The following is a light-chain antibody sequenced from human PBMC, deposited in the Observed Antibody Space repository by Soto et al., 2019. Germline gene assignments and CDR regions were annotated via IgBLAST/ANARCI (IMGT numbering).Light chain of an antibody. CDR2: DNN. CDR3: CSYASSSTYV. J-gene: IGLJ1*01. V-gene: IGLV1-51*01. Sequence: QSVLTQPPSVSAAPGQKVTISCSGSSSNIGNNYVSWYQQLPGTAPKLLIYDNNKRPSGIPDRFSGSKSGNTASLTISGLQPEDEADYYCCSYASSSTYVFGTGTKGTVL. CDR1: SSNIGNNY.